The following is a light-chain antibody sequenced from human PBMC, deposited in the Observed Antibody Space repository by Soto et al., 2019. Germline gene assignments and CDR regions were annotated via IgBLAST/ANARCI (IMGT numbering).Light chain of an antibody. Sequence: QSVLTQPPSVSAAPGQKVTISCSGSSSNIGNNYVSWYQHVPGTAPKLLISDNNERPSGIPDRFSGSKSGTSATLGITGLQTGDEADYHCGTWDSSLSAVVFGGGTKLTVL. CDR3: GTWDSSLSAVV. CDR1: SSNIGNNY. V-gene: IGLV1-51*01. J-gene: IGLJ3*02. CDR2: DNN.